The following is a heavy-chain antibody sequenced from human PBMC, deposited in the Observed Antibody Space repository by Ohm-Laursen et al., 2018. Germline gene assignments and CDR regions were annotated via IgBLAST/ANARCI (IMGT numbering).Heavy chain of an antibody. Sequence: SDTLSLTCTVSGGSISSYYWTWIRQPAGKGLEWIGRINTSGSTNYNPSLKSRVTMSVETSKNQLSLKLNSVTAADTAVYFCARGGTQLVTAASFDYWGQGVLVTVSS. D-gene: IGHD2-21*02. V-gene: IGHV4-4*07. CDR2: INTSGST. CDR3: ARGGTQLVTAASFDY. J-gene: IGHJ4*02. CDR1: GGSISSYY.